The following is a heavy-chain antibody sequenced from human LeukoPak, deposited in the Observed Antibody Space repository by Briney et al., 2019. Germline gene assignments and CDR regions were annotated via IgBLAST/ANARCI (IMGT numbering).Heavy chain of an antibody. V-gene: IGHV3-23*01. CDR3: ASDLLWFGELLSGDAFDI. CDR1: GFTFSTYG. J-gene: IGHJ3*02. D-gene: IGHD3-10*01. CDR2: ISGSGGST. Sequence: GGSLRLSCAASGFTFSTYGMSWVRQAPGKGLEWVSAISGSGGSTYYADSVKGRFTISRDNSKNTLYLQMNSLRAEDTAVYYCASDLLWFGELLSGDAFDIWGQGTMVTVSS.